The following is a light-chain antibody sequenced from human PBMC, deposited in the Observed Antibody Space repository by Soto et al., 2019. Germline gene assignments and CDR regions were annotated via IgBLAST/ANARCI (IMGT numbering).Light chain of an antibody. CDR2: DSF. Sequence: EIVLTQSPATLSLSPGERATLSCRASQSVSSYLAWYQQKPGQAPRLLIYDSFNRATGIPVRFSGSGSGTDFTLTISSLEPEDFAVYYCQQRSTWPVTFGQGTRLEIK. CDR3: QQRSTWPVT. CDR1: QSVSSY. V-gene: IGKV3-11*01. J-gene: IGKJ5*01.